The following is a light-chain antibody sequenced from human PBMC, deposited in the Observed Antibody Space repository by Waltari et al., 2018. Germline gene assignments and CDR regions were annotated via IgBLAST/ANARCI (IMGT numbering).Light chain of an antibody. CDR1: RGINVGSYM. J-gene: IGLJ3*02. V-gene: IGLV5-45*03. CDR2: YNSDSDN. CDR3: MIWHSSAWV. Sequence: QAVLTQPSSLSASPGVSASLTCTLRRGINVGSYMISWYQQKPGSPPQYLLKYNSDSDNQQGSGVPSRFSGSKDASANAGILLISGLQSEDEADYYCMIWHSSAWVFGGGTKLTVL.